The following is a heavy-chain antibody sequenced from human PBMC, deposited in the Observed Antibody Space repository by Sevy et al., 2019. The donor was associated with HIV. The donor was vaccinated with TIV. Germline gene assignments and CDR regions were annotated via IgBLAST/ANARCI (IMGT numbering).Heavy chain of an antibody. V-gene: IGHV4-39*01. Sequence: SETLSLTCTVSGASISDSGYYWGWIRQPPGKGLEWIASINYSGNTFYNPSLKSRVTISADMSKNQFSVQLNSVTAADTAIYYCVGPMLTYSSGWSHYDYWGQGTVVTVSS. CDR3: VGPMLTYSSGWSHYDY. CDR1: GASISDSGYY. D-gene: IGHD6-19*01. J-gene: IGHJ4*02. CDR2: INYSGNT.